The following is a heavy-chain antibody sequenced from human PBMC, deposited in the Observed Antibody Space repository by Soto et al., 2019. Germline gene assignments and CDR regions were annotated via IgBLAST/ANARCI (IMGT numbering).Heavy chain of an antibody. CDR1: GGSISSYY. V-gene: IGHV4-59*01. D-gene: IGHD1-26*01. CDR3: ARRYGGNFDY. CDR2: IYYSGST. Sequence: QVQVQESGPGLVKPSESLSLTCTVSGGSISSYYWSWIRQPPGKGLEWIGYIYYSGSTNYNPSLKSRVTISVDTSKNQFSLKLSSVTAADTAVYYCARRYGGNFDYWGQATLVTVSS. J-gene: IGHJ4*02.